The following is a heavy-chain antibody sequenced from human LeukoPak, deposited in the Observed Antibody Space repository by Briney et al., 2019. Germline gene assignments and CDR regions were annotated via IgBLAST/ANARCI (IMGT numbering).Heavy chain of an antibody. J-gene: IGHJ5*02. Sequence: GGSLRLSCAASGFTFSSYAMSWVRQAPGKGLEWVSTISGSGGSTYYADSVKGRFTISRDNSKNTLYLQMNSLRAEDTAVYYCAQAHYYDSSGYYERTWGQETLVTVSS. CDR2: ISGSGGST. V-gene: IGHV3-23*01. CDR1: GFTFSSYA. D-gene: IGHD3-22*01. CDR3: AQAHYYDSSGYYERT.